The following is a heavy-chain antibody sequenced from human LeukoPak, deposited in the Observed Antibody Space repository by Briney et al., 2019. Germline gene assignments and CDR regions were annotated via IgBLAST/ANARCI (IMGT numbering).Heavy chain of an antibody. CDR2: IYYSGST. V-gene: IGHV4-39*01. J-gene: IGHJ4*02. Sequence: SETLSLTCTVSGGSISSSSYYWGWIRQPPGKGLEWIGSIYYSGSTYYNPSLKSRVTISVDTSKNQFSLKLSSVTAADTAVYYCARLGATVTSYYFDYWGQGTLVTVSS. CDR3: ARLGATVTSYYFDY. CDR1: GGSISSSSYY. D-gene: IGHD4-17*01.